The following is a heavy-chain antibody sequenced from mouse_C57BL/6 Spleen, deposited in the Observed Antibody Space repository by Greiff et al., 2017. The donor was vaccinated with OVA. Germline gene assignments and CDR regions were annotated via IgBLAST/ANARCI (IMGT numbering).Heavy chain of an antibody. CDR2: IYPGSGNT. D-gene: IGHD1-1*02. CDR3: ARSGYGNYAMDY. Sequence: VQLQQSGPELVKPGASVKISCKASGYSFTSYYIHWVKQRPGQGLEWIGWIYPGSGNTKYNEKFKGKATLTADTSFITAYMQLSSLTSEDSAVYYCARSGYGNYAMDYWGQGTSVTVSS. V-gene: IGHV1-66*01. CDR1: GYSFTSYY. J-gene: IGHJ4*01.